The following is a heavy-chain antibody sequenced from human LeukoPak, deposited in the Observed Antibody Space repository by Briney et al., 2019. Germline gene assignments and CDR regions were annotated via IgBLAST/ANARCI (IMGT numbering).Heavy chain of an antibody. D-gene: IGHD1-26*01. J-gene: IGHJ4*02. CDR3: ARWTTTYYFDY. Sequence: ASVRVSCKASGYTFTGYYMHWVRQAPGQGLEWMGRINPNSGGTNYAQKFQGRVTMTRDTSISTAYMELSRLRSDDTAVYYCARWTTTYYFDYWGQGTLVTVSS. CDR2: INPNSGGT. CDR1: GYTFTGYY. V-gene: IGHV1-2*06.